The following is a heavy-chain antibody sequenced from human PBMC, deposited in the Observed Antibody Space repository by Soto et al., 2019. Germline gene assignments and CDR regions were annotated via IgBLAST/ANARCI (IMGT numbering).Heavy chain of an antibody. CDR3: AKVLESDQLHPGVYYFDY. V-gene: IGHV3-23*01. CDR2: ISGSGGST. CDR1: GFTFSSYA. J-gene: IGHJ4*02. D-gene: IGHD2-2*01. Sequence: SLRLSCAASGFTFSSYAMSWVRQAPGKGLEWVSAISGSGGSTYYADSVKGRFTISRDNSKNTLYLQMNSLRAEDTAVYYCAKVLESDQLHPGVYYFDYWGQGTLVTVSS.